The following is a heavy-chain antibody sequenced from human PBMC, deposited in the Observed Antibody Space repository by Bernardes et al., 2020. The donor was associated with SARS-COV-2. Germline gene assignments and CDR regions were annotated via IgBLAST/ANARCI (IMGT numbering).Heavy chain of an antibody. CDR3: ARLWYYYDSSGYYSFFDY. D-gene: IGHD3-22*01. CDR1: GGSISSSNYN. V-gene: IGHV4-39*01. Sequence: SETLSLTCTVSGGSISSSNYNWGWIRQPQGKGLEWIGSIYYRGSTYYNPSLKSRVTISVDTSKNQFSLKLTSVTAADTAVYYCARLWYYYDSSGYYSFFDYWGQGTLVTVSS. CDR2: IYYRGST. J-gene: IGHJ4*02.